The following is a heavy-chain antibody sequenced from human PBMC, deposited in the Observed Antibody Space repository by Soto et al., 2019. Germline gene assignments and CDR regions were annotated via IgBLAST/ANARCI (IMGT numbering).Heavy chain of an antibody. V-gene: IGHV5-10-1*01. CDR2: IDPSDSYT. Sequence: RGESLKISCKGSGYSFTSSWISWVRQMPGKGLEWMGRIDPSDSYTNYSPSFQGHVTISADRSISTAYLQWSGLKASDTAMYYCARLEVYYHMDVWGQGTTVTVSS. CDR1: GYSFTSSW. J-gene: IGHJ6*02. CDR3: ARLEVYYHMDV.